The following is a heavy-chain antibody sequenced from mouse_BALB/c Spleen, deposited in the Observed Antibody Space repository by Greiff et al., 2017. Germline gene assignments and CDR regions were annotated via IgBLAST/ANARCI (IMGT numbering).Heavy chain of an antibody. CDR1: GYSITSDYA. CDR2: ISYSGST. V-gene: IGHV3-2*02. Sequence: EVKLMESGPGLVKPSQSLSLTCTVTGYSITSDYAWNWIRQFPGNKLEWMGYISYSGSTSYNPSLKSRISITRDTSKNQFFLQLNSVTTEDTATYYCATSMITTGGFAYWGQGTLVTVSA. D-gene: IGHD2-4*01. CDR3: ATSMITTGGFAY. J-gene: IGHJ3*01.